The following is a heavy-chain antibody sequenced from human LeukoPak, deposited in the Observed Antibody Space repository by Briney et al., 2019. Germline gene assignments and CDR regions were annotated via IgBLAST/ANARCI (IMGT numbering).Heavy chain of an antibody. CDR1: GFTFSSYS. J-gene: IGHJ4*02. CDR3: AREPYGSGSYQFDY. CDR2: ISSSSTI. V-gene: IGHV3-48*02. D-gene: IGHD3-10*01. Sequence: GGSLRLSCAASGFTFSSYSMNWVRQAPGKGPEWVSYISSSSTIYYADSVKGRFTISRDNAKNSLYLQMNSLRDEDTAVYYCAREPYGSGSYQFDYWGQGTLVTVSS.